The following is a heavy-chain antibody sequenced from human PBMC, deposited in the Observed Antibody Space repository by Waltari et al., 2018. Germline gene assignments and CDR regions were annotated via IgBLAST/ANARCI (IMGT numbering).Heavy chain of an antibody. D-gene: IGHD2-15*01. CDR3: ASHRPGGYGMDV. CDR2: ITSDGGRT. CDR1: GFTFSSYW. J-gene: IGHJ6*02. V-gene: IGHV3-74*01. Sequence: EVQLVESGGGLVQPWGSLRLSCAASGFTFSSYWMHWVRQVPGKGLVWVSAITSDGGRTRYADSVKGRFTISRDNAKNTLYLQMNSLRADDTAVYYCASHRPGGYGMDVWGHGTTVTVSS.